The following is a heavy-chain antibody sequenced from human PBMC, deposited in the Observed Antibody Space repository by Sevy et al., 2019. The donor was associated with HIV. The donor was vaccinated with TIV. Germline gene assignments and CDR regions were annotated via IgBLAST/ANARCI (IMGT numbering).Heavy chain of an antibody. CDR1: GYSISSGYY. CDR2: ICHSGST. CDR3: ARLPAVAGNYYYYYMDV. J-gene: IGHJ6*03. D-gene: IGHD6-19*01. Sequence: SETLSLTCAVSGYSISSGYYWGWIRQPPGKGLEWIGSICHSGSTYYNPSLKSRVTISVDTSKNQFSLKLSSVTAADTAVYYCARLPAVAGNYYYYYMDVWGKGTTVTVSS. V-gene: IGHV4-38-2*01.